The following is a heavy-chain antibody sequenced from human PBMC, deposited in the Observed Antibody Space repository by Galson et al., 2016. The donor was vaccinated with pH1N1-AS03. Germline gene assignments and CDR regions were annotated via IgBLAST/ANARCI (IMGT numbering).Heavy chain of an antibody. V-gene: IGHV1-18*01. CDR2: INPYSTNT. CDR1: GYNFVTYG. J-gene: IGHJ4*02. D-gene: IGHD6-6*01. Sequence: SCKASGYNFVTYGITWVRQGPGQGLEWMEWINPYSTNTNYAKKVQDRVTMTAHTSTTTAHLDLRNLGSDDTAVYYCARVVAGRPFLIDYWGQGTLVTVSS. CDR3: ARVVAGRPFLIDY.